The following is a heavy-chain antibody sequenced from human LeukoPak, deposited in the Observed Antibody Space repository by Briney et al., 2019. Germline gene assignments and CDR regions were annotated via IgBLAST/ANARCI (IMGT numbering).Heavy chain of an antibody. V-gene: IGHV3-30-3*01. CDR3: ARPPSSGSYFYYFDY. Sequence: GGSLRLSCVASGFTFSSYVMHWVRRAPGKGLEWVAVISYDGNNKYYGDSVKGRFTISRDNSKNTLYLQMNSLRAEDTAVYYCARPPSSGSYFYYFDYWGQGTLVTVSS. J-gene: IGHJ4*02. CDR1: GFTFSSYV. CDR2: ISYDGNNK. D-gene: IGHD1-26*01.